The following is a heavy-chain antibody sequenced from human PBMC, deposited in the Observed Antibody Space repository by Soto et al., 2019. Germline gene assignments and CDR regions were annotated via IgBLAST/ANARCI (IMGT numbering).Heavy chain of an antibody. D-gene: IGHD3-3*01. CDR2: IYYSGST. CDR1: GGSISGYC. V-gene: IGHV4-59*01. Sequence: PSETLSLSCTVSGGSISGYCWSWIRQPPGKGLEWIGYIYYSGSTNYNPSLKSRVTISVDTSKNQFSLKLSSVTAADTAVYYCARGILGDYDFWSGSYYYYGMDVWGQGTTVTVSS. CDR3: ARGILGDYDFWSGSYYYYGMDV. J-gene: IGHJ6*02.